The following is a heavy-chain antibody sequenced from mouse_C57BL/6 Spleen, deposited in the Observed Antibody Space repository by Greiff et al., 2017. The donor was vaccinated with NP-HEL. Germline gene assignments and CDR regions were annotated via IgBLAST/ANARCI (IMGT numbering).Heavy chain of an antibody. D-gene: IGHD2-5*01. Sequence: DVMLVESGGGLVKPGGSLKLSCAASGFTFSDYGMHWVRQAPEKGLEWVAYISSGSSTIYYADTVKGRFTISRDNAKNTLFLQMTSLRSEDTAMYYCARPDSNLYYFDYWGQGTTLTVSS. CDR1: GFTFSDYG. J-gene: IGHJ2*01. V-gene: IGHV5-17*01. CDR3: ARPDSNLYYFDY. CDR2: ISSGSSTI.